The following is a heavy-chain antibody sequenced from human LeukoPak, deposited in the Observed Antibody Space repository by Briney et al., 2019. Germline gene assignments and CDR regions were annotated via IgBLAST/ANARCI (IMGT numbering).Heavy chain of an antibody. Sequence: SETLSLTCTVSGGSISSGDYYWSWIRQPPGKGLEWIGYIYYSGSTYYNPSPKSRVTISVDTSKNQFSLKLSSVTAADTAVYYCLTSYASYYYYYMDVWGKGTTVTVSS. CDR2: IYYSGST. CDR3: LTSYASYYYYYMDV. D-gene: IGHD2-2*01. J-gene: IGHJ6*03. CDR1: GGSISSGDYY. V-gene: IGHV4-30-4*08.